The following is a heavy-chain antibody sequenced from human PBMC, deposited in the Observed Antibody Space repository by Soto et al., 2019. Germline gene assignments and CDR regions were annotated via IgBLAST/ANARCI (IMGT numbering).Heavy chain of an antibody. V-gene: IGHV3-21*01. Sequence: GGSLRLSCAASGFTFTTYTMNWVRQAPGKGLEWVSSISSGSTYISYADSMKGRFTISRDDAKNSLYLQMNTLRADDTAIYYCARDPIAGRPSRGWFDPWGRGALVTVSS. J-gene: IGHJ5*02. CDR1: GFTFTTYT. CDR3: ARDPIAGRPSRGWFDP. D-gene: IGHD6-6*01. CDR2: ISSGSTYI.